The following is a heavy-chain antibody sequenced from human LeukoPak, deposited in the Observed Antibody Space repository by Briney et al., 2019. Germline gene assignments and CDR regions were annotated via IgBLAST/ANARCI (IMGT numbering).Heavy chain of an antibody. Sequence: ASVKVSCTASGYIFTSYGISWVRQAPGQGLEWMGWISAYNGYTKYAQKLQDRVTVTTDSSTSTAYMELGSLRSDDTAVYYCARSPGVGATRGDYWGQGTLVTVSS. J-gene: IGHJ4*02. CDR2: ISAYNGYT. D-gene: IGHD1-26*01. CDR3: ARSPGVGATRGDY. CDR1: GYIFTSYG. V-gene: IGHV1-18*01.